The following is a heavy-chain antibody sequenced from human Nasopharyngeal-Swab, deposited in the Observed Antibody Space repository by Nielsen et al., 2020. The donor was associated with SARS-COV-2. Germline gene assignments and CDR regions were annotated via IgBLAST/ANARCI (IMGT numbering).Heavy chain of an antibody. V-gene: IGHV3-9*01. J-gene: IGHJ5*02. CDR3: AKDIGMTTGNNWIDP. CDR1: GFTFDDYA. CDR2: INWNSGSI. D-gene: IGHD4-17*01. Sequence: SLKISCAASGFTFDDYAMHWVRQAPGRGLEWVSAINWNSGSIGYADSVRGRFTISRDNAKNSLYLQMNSLRAEDTALYYCAKDIGMTTGNNWIDPWGQGTLVTVSS.